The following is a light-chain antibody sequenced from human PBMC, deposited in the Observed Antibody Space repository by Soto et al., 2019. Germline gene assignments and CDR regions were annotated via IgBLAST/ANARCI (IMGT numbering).Light chain of an antibody. CDR2: GAS. CDR3: RQDGSAPLT. CDR1: ESVSYNY. V-gene: IGKV3-20*01. J-gene: IGKJ4*01. Sequence: DIVLTQSPGTLSLSPGERATLSCRDSESVSYNYLAWYQQRYGQAPSLVIYGASSRASAVPDRFSGSGSGADLTLTISRLDPEDYAVYYCRQDGSAPLTFGGGTKVQIK.